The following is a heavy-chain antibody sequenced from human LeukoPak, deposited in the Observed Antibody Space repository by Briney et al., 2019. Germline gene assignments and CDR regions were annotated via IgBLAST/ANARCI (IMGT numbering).Heavy chain of an antibody. V-gene: IGHV3-30*04. Sequence: GGSLRLSCAASGFTFSTYAMHWVRQAPGKGLEWVAVISYDGSNKYYADSVKGRFTISRDTSKNTLYLQMDSLRAEDTAVYYCAREAWTGGYSGYADYWGQGTLVTVSS. CDR2: ISYDGSNK. CDR3: AREAWTGGYSGYADY. J-gene: IGHJ4*02. CDR1: GFTFSTYA. D-gene: IGHD5-12*01.